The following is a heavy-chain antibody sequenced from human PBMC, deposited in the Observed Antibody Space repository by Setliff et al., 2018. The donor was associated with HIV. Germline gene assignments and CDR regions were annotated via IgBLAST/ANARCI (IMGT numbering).Heavy chain of an antibody. V-gene: IGHV4-38-2*02. CDR3: ARGYGSGSYYPY. D-gene: IGHD3-10*01. J-gene: IGHJ4*02. Sequence: KTSETLSLTCTVSGYSISSGYYWGWIRQPPGKGLEWIGSIYHSGSTYYNPSLKSRVTISVDTSKNQFSLKLTSVTPADTAVYYCARGYGSGSYYPYWGQGTLVTVSS. CDR2: IYHSGST. CDR1: GYSISSGYY.